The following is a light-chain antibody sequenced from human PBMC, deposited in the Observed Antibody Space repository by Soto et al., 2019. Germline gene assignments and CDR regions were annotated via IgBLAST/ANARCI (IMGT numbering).Light chain of an antibody. Sequence: EIVLTQSPGTLSLSPGERATLSCRASQSVSSSSLACCQQKPRHAPTRLLYGASSSATAIPDSFSGSGAATNFTPPISRLEAEDFAVDYCQQYGSSPWTFGQGTKVDIK. CDR1: QSVSSSS. CDR2: GAS. CDR3: QQYGSSPWT. J-gene: IGKJ1*01. V-gene: IGKV3-20*01.